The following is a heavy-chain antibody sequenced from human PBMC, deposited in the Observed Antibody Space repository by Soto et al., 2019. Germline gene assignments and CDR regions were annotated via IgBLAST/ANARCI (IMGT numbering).Heavy chain of an antibody. D-gene: IGHD3-10*01. V-gene: IGHV4-34*01. CDR2: INHSGST. CDR1: GGSFSGYY. Sequence: SETLSLTCAVYGGSFSGYYWSWIRQPPGKGLEWIGEINHSGSTNYNPSLKSRVTISVDTSKNQFSLKLSSVTAADPAVYYCARRVWFGDFDYWGQGTLVTVSS. CDR3: ARRVWFGDFDY. J-gene: IGHJ4*02.